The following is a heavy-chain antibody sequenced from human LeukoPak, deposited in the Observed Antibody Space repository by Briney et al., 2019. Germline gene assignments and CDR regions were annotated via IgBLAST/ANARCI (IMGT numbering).Heavy chain of an antibody. Sequence: GASVKVSCKASGGDSSNYAFSWVRQAPGQGLEWMGGVIPIFHTSYYSQKFQGRVTITADESTSTVYMDLSSLRSEDTALYYCAKMSGSYFVRIDYWGQGTLVTVSS. CDR1: GGDSSNYA. CDR2: VIPIFHTS. D-gene: IGHD3-10*01. V-gene: IGHV1-69*13. J-gene: IGHJ4*02. CDR3: AKMSGSYFVRIDY.